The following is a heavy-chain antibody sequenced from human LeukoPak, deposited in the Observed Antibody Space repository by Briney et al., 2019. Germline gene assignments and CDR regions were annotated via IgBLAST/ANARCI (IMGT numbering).Heavy chain of an antibody. V-gene: IGHV1-18*01. CDR2: ISAYNGNT. D-gene: IGHD1-26*01. CDR3: ARYYSGSYKDYYGMDV. Sequence: ASVKVSCKASGYTFTSYGISWVRQAPGQGLEWMGWISAYNGNTNYAQKLQGRVTMTTDTSTSTAYMELRSLRSDDTAVYYCARYYSGSYKDYYGMDVWGQGTTVTVSS. CDR1: GYTFTSYG. J-gene: IGHJ6*02.